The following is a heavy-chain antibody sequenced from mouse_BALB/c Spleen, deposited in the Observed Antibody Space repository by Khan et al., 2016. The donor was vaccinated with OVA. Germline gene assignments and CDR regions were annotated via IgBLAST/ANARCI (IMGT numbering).Heavy chain of an antibody. V-gene: IGHV1S41*01. J-gene: IGHJ4*01. Sequence: DLVKPGASVKLSCKASGYTFTSYWINWIKQRPGQGLEWIGRIAPGSGSTYYNEMFKGKATLTVDTSSSTAYIQLSSLSSEDSAVYFCARENYYGRTCCAMDYWGQGTSVTVSS. CDR3: ARENYYGRTCCAMDY. D-gene: IGHD1-1*01. CDR1: GYTFTSYW. CDR2: IAPGSGST.